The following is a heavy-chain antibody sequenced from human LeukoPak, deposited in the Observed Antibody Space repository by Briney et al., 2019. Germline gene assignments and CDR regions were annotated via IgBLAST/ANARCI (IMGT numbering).Heavy chain of an antibody. Sequence: GASVKVSCKASGYTFTSYDINWVRQATGQGLEWMGWMNPNSGNTGYAQKFQGRVTMTRNTSISTAYMELSSLRSEDTAVYYCARSPYYYGHKRAKLWFDPWGQGTLVTVSS. D-gene: IGHD3-10*01. CDR2: MNPNSGNT. J-gene: IGHJ5*02. CDR3: ARSPYYYGHKRAKLWFDP. V-gene: IGHV1-8*01. CDR1: GYTFTSYD.